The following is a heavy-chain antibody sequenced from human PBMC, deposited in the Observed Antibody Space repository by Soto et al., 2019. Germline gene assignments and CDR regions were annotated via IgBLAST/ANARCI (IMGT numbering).Heavy chain of an antibody. CDR3: VRSVILSGGSYKGLIRLHYFDT. CDR1: GGSFSGYY. Sequence: SETLSLTCAVYGGSFSGYYWSWIRQPPGKGLEWIGEINHSGSTNYNPSLKNRVTLSLDESKNEFSLNMDSVTAADTAIYYCVRSVILSGGSYKGLIRLHYFDTWGPGTLVTVS. V-gene: IGHV4-34*01. D-gene: IGHD3-3*01. J-gene: IGHJ4*02. CDR2: INHSGST.